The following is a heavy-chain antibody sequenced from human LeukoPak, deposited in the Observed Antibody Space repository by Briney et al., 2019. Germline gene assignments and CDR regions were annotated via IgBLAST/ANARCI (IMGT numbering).Heavy chain of an antibody. CDR3: ATDRSWYTDY. J-gene: IGHJ4*02. CDR1: GFTLSNSG. CDR2: IWSDGSNQ. Sequence: GVSLRLSCAASGFTLSNSGMRWVRQAPGKGLEWVAFIWSDGSNQEYGDSVKGRFTISRDISKNTLYLQMDTLRAEDTAMYYCATDRSWYTDYWGQGTLVTVS. D-gene: IGHD6-13*01. V-gene: IGHV3-30*02.